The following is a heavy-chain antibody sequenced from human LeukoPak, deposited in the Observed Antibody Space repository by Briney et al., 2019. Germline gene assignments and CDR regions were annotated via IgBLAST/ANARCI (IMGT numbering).Heavy chain of an antibody. V-gene: IGHV1-46*01. CDR1: GYTFTSYY. J-gene: IGHJ5*02. Sequence: ASVKVSCKASGYTFTSYYMHWVRQAPGQGLEWMGIINPSGGSTSYAQKFQGRVTMTRDTSTSTVYMELSSLRSEDTAVYYCARSPRTKLESWFDPGPGNPGHRLL. D-gene: IGHD1-1*01. CDR2: INPSGGST. CDR3: ARSPRTKLESWFDP.